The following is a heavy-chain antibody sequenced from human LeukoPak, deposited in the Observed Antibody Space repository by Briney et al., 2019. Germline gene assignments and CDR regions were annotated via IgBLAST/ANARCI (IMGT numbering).Heavy chain of an antibody. CDR2: IIPIFGTA. CDR3: ARDRGSAVAGKAFDY. Sequence: ASVKVSCKASGGTFSSYAISWVRQAPGQGLEWMGRIIPIFGTANYAQKFQGRVTITTDESTSTAYMELSSLRSEDTAVYYCARDRGSAVAGKAFDYWGQGTLVTVSS. J-gene: IGHJ4*02. D-gene: IGHD6-19*01. V-gene: IGHV1-69*05. CDR1: GGTFSSYA.